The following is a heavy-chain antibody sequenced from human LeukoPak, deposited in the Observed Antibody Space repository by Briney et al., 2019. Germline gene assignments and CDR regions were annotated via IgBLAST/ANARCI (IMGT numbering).Heavy chain of an antibody. CDR3: ARLSAAGENYFDY. D-gene: IGHD6-13*01. Sequence: SETLSLTCAVYGGSFSGYYWSWIRQPPGKGLEWIGEINHSGSTNYNPSLTSRVTISVDTSKNQFSLKLSSETAADTAVYYCARLSAAGENYFDYWGQGTLVTVSS. J-gene: IGHJ4*02. V-gene: IGHV4-34*01. CDR2: INHSGST. CDR1: GGSFSGYY.